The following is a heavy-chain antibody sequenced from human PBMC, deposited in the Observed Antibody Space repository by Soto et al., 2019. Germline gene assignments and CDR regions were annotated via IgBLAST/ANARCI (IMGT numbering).Heavy chain of an antibody. D-gene: IGHD3-10*01. CDR1: GCSISSGGYD. J-gene: IGHJ4*02. Sequence: TLSLPCPVSGCSISSGGYDWSWIRQHPGKGLEWIGYIYYSGSTDYNPSLKSRVSILVDTSKNQLSLKLSSVTAADTAVYYCASWVPTWHEFDCWGQGTLVTVSS. V-gene: IGHV4-31*03. CDR3: ASWVPTWHEFDC. CDR2: IYYSGST.